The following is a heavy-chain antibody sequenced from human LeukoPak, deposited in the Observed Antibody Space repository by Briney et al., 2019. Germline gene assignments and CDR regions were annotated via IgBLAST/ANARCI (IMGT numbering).Heavy chain of an antibody. CDR1: GFIFSTYE. J-gene: IGHJ4*02. CDR2: ISTSGSTI. D-gene: IGHD2-8*01. Sequence: PGGSLRLSCAASGFIFSTYEMHWVRQAPGKGLEWVSYISTSGSTIYYADSVKGRFTTSRVNAKNSLYLQMNSLRAEDTAVYYCARDLGYCTNGVCYSAPFDYWGQGTLVTVPS. CDR3: ARDLGYCTNGVCYSAPFDY. V-gene: IGHV3-48*03.